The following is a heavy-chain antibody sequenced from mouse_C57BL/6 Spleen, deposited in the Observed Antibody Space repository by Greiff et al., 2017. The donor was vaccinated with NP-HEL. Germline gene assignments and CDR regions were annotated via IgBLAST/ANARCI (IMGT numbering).Heavy chain of an antibody. CDR3: TKPYYYAMDY. J-gene: IGHJ4*01. V-gene: IGHV14-4*01. Sequence: VQLQQSGAELVRPGASVKLSCTASGFNIKDDYMHWVKQRPEQGLEWIGWIDPENGDTEYASKFQGKATITADTSSNTAYLQLSSLTSADTAVYYCTKPYYYAMDYWGQGTSVTVSS. CDR2: IDPENGDT. CDR1: GFNIKDDY.